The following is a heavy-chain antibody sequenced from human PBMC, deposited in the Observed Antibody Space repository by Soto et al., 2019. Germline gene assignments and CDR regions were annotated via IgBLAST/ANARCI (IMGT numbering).Heavy chain of an antibody. CDR2: IDPSGGNT. V-gene: IGHV1-46*01. J-gene: IGHJ4*02. D-gene: IGHD3-22*01. CDR3: ARVPYDTTGYYAF. CDR1: GFTFTTYY. Sequence: HVRLVQSGAEVKKTGASVSISCKTSGFTFTTYYIHWVRQAPGQGLEWMGRIDPSGGNTTYAPKYQGRITISSVMSTSTVYKELSSQRSADTVVYYCARVPYDTTGYYAFWGQGTLVTVSS.